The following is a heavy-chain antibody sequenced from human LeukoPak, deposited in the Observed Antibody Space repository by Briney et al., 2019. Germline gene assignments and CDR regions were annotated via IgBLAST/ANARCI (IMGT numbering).Heavy chain of an antibody. CDR1: GYSISSGYY. CDR3: ARDFGYSYGLAAFDI. J-gene: IGHJ3*02. V-gene: IGHV4-38-2*02. Sequence: SETLSLTCTVSGYSISSGYYWGWIRQPPGEGLEWIGSIYHSGSTYYNPSLKSRVTISVDTSKNQFSLKLSSVTAADTAVYYCARDFGYSYGLAAFDIWGQGTMVTVSS. CDR2: IYHSGST. D-gene: IGHD5-18*01.